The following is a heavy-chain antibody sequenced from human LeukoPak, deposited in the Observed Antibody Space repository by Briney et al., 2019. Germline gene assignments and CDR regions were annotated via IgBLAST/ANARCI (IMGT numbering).Heavy chain of an antibody. CDR2: IYHSGIA. Sequence: SETLSLTCTVSGDSITSGDYYWSWIRQPPGKGLEWIGYIYHSGIAYYHPSLKSRVSISVDTSKNQFSLNLNSVTAADTAVYYCGRAVQASLEPRFDPWGQGTLVTVSS. J-gene: IGHJ5*02. CDR3: GRAVQASLEPRFDP. CDR1: GDSITSGDYY. V-gene: IGHV4-30-4*08. D-gene: IGHD3-3*01.